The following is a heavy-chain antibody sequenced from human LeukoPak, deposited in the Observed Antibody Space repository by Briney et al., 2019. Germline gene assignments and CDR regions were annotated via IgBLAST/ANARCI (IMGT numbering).Heavy chain of an antibody. D-gene: IGHD3-22*01. V-gene: IGHV4-39*07. CDR3: ARGGHYYDSSGYYYASPTIHY. CDR1: GGSISSSSYY. CDR2: IYYSGST. Sequence: PSETLSLTCTVSGGSISSSSYYWGWIRQPPGKGLEWIGSIYYSGSTYYNPSLKSRVTISVDTSKNQFSLKLSSVTAADTAVYYCARGGHYYDSSGYYYASPTIHYWGQGTLVTVSS. J-gene: IGHJ4*02.